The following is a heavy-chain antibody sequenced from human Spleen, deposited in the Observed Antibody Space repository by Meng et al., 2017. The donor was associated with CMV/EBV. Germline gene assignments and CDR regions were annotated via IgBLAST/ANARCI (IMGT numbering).Heavy chain of an antibody. V-gene: IGHV1-2*02. CDR3: AREESQIVAAEDAELDP. J-gene: IGHJ5*02. CDR1: GYTFTSYD. CDR2: INPNSGGT. Sequence: ASVKVSCKASGYTFTSYDINWVRQAPGQGLEWMGWINPNSGGTNYAQKFQGRVTMTRDTSISTAYMELSRLRSDDTAVYYCAREESQIVAAEDAELDPWGQGTLVTVSS. D-gene: IGHD6-13*01.